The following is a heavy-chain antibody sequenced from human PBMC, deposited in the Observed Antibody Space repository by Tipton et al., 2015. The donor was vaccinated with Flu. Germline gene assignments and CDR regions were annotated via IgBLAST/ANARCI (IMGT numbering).Heavy chain of an antibody. D-gene: IGHD6-19*01. V-gene: IGHV4-59*08. CDR2: FYDSGST. J-gene: IGHJ4*02. Sequence: TLSLTCTVSGGSITSYYWSWIRQPPGKGLEWIGHFYDSGSTNYNPPLKSRVTISVDTSKNQFFLRLTSVTAADTAVYYCARHRVGLAVAGVDFWGQGTPVTVSS. CDR1: GGSITSYY. CDR3: ARHRVGLAVAGVDF.